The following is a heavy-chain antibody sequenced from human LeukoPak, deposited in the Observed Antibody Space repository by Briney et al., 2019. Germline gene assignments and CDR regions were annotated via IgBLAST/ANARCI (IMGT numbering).Heavy chain of an antibody. V-gene: IGHV3-21*01. CDR3: ATSDSSGYYFSYY. Sequence: GGSLRLSCAASGFTFSGYSMNWVRQAPGEGLEWVPSITGSGSYTYYADSVKGRFTISRDSAKNSLYLQMNSLRAEDTAVYYCATSDSSGYYFSYYWGQGTLVTVSS. J-gene: IGHJ4*02. CDR1: GFTFSGYS. CDR2: ITGSGSYT. D-gene: IGHD3-22*01.